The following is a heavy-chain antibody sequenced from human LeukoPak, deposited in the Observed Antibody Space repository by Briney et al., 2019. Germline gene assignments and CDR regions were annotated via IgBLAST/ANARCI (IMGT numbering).Heavy chain of an antibody. J-gene: IGHJ4*02. Sequence: GGSLRLSCAASGFTFSSYAMSWVRQAPGKGLEWVSAISGSGGSTYYADSVKGRFTISRDNSKNTLYLQMNSLRAEDTAGYYCARIVGAPRFDYWGQGTLVTVSS. CDR2: ISGSGGST. D-gene: IGHD1-26*01. CDR3: ARIVGAPRFDY. CDR1: GFTFSSYA. V-gene: IGHV3-23*01.